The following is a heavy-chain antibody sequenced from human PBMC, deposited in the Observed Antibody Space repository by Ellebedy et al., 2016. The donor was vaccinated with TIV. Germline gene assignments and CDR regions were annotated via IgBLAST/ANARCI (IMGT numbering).Heavy chain of an antibody. Sequence: MPSETLSLTCAVFGGSFSGYYWSWIRQPPGKGLEWIGEVGHTGGTNYNPSLKGRATISIDTSKNQFYLKLSSVAAADTAIYYYARQGYYSSDNWGPGTLVSVSS. V-gene: IGHV4-34*01. CDR1: GGSFSGYY. D-gene: IGHD2-8*01. CDR3: ARQGYYSSDN. CDR2: VGHTGGT. J-gene: IGHJ4*02.